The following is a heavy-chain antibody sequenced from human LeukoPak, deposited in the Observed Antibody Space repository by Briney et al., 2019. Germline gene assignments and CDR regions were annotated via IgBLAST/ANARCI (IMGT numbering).Heavy chain of an antibody. Sequence: GGSLRLSCAASGFTFSSYSMNWVRQAPGKGLEWVSSISSSSSYIYYADSVKGRFTISRDNAKNSLYLQMNSLRAEDTAAYYCARDDNWSDVGFDYWGQGTLVTVSS. D-gene: IGHD1-1*01. CDR1: GFTFSSYS. J-gene: IGHJ4*02. CDR2: ISSSSSYI. CDR3: ARDDNWSDVGFDY. V-gene: IGHV3-21*01.